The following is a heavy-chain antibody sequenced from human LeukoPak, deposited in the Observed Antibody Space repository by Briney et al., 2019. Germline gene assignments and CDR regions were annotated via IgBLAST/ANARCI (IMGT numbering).Heavy chain of an antibody. V-gene: IGHV5-51*01. D-gene: IGHD6-6*01. CDR1: GYSFTNNW. Sequence: GESLKISCKGSGYSFTNNWIAWVRQMPGKGLEWMGLIYPYDSDTRYSPSFQGQVTISADKSTSTAFLQWSSLKASDTAMYYCARSAAARRGLYFDYWGQGTLVTISS. CDR2: IYPYDSDT. J-gene: IGHJ4*02. CDR3: ARSAAARRGLYFDY.